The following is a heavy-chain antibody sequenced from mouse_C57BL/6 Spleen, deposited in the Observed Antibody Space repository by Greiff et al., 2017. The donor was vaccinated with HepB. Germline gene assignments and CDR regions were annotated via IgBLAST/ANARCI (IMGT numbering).Heavy chain of an antibody. Sequence: VQLKESGPGLVAPSQSLSITCTVSGFSLTSYGVHWVRQPPGKGLEWLVVIWSDGSTTYNSALKSRLSISKDNSKSQVFLKMNSLQTDDTAMYYCARHKDYDDYYAMDYWGQGTSVTDSS. CDR2: IWSDGST. J-gene: IGHJ4*01. CDR3: ARHKDYDDYYAMDY. V-gene: IGHV2-6-1*01. CDR1: GFSLTSYG. D-gene: IGHD2-4*01.